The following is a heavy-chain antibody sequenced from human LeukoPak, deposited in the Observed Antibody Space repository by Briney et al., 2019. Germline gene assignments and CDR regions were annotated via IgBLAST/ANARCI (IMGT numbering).Heavy chain of an antibody. CDR2: ITNDGSAT. V-gene: IGHV3-74*01. Sequence: GGSLRLSCAVSGFTFSSYWMHWVRQGPGEGLAWVSRITNDGSATGYADSVKGRFTISRDNAKNTLYLHMDSLSPEDTAVYYCARDASPGYFDLWGRGTLVTVSS. D-gene: IGHD2-15*01. CDR3: ARDASPGYFDL. CDR1: GFTFSSYW. J-gene: IGHJ2*01.